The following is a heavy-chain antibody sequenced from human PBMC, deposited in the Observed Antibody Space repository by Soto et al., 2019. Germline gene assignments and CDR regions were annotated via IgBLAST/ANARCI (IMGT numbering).Heavy chain of an antibody. CDR1: GFTFSSYA. J-gene: IGHJ4*02. Sequence: QVQLVESGGGVVQPGRSLRLSCAASGFTFSSYAMHWVRQAPGKGLEWVAVISYVGSNKYYADSVKGRFTISRDNSKNTLYLQMNSLRAEDTAVYYCARDRGYSGYDYAPTRDWGQGTLVTVSS. CDR2: ISYVGSNK. CDR3: ARDRGYSGYDYAPTRD. V-gene: IGHV3-30-3*01. D-gene: IGHD5-12*01.